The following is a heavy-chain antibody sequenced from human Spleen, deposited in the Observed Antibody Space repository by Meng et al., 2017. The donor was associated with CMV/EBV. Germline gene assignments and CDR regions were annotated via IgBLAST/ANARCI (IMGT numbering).Heavy chain of an antibody. CDR1: GFPLSSYE. V-gene: IGHV3-48*03. CDR2: ISSSGSTI. CDR3: ATDVWDCSSTSCYTSYYYNGMDV. D-gene: IGHD2-2*02. Sequence: GESLKISCAASGFPLSSYEMNWVRQAPGKGLEWFSYISSSGSTIYYADFVKGRFTISRDNAKNSLYLQMNSLRAEDTAVYYCATDVWDCSSTSCYTSYYYNGMDVWGQGTTVTVSS. J-gene: IGHJ6*02.